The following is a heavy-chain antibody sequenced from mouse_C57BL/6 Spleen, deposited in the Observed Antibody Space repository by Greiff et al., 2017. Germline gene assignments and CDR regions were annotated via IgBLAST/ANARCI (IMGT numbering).Heavy chain of an antibody. D-gene: IGHD4-1*01. Sequence: QVQLQQPGTELVKPGASVKLSCKASGYTFTSYWMHWVKQRPGQGLEWIGNINPCNGGTNYNEKFKSKATLTVDKSSSTAYMQLSSLTSEDSAVYYCARPLTAVYAIDYWGQGTSVTVSA. CDR3: ARPLTAVYAIDY. CDR1: GYTFTSYW. V-gene: IGHV1-53*01. J-gene: IGHJ4*01. CDR2: INPCNGGT.